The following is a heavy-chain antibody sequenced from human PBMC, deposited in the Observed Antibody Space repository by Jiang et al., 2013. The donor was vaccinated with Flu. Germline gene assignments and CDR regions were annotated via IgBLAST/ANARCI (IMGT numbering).Heavy chain of an antibody. CDR1: GFTFSSYS. CDR2: MSTSNYI. Sequence: VKPGGSLRLSCAASGFTFSSYSMNWVRQAPGKGLEWVSSMSTSNYIYYANSVKGRFTISRDNAKNSLYLQMNSLRAEDTAVYYCARDEEGIQYGMDVWGQGTTVTVSS. J-gene: IGHJ6*02. CDR3: ARDEEGIQYGMDV. V-gene: IGHV3-21*01.